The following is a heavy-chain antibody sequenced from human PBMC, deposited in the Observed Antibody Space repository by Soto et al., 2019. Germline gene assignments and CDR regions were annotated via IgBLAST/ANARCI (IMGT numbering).Heavy chain of an antibody. D-gene: IGHD3-16*01. Sequence: QVQLVQSGAEVKKPGSSVKVSCKASGGTFSSYAISWVRQAPGQGLEWMGGIIPICGTANYAQKFQGRVTTTADESRSTAYMELRSLRSEDTAVYYCARQEPPPGGGSFDYWGQGTLVTVSS. V-gene: IGHV1-69*01. CDR3: ARQEPPPGGGSFDY. J-gene: IGHJ4*02. CDR2: IIPICGTA. CDR1: GGTFSSYA.